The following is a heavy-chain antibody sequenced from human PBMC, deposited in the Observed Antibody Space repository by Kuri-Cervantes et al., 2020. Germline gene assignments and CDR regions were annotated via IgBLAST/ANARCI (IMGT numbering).Heavy chain of an antibody. D-gene: IGHD3-3*01. CDR2: ISSSSSYI. Sequence: GESLKISCAASGFTFSSYGMHWVRQAPGKGLEWVSSISSSSSYIYYADSVKGRFTISRDNAKNSLYLQMNSLRAEDTAVYYCARDLPQAFMKWLRVSGPDAFDIWGQGTMVTVSS. CDR3: ARDLPQAFMKWLRVSGPDAFDI. J-gene: IGHJ3*02. CDR1: GFTFSSYG. V-gene: IGHV3-21*01.